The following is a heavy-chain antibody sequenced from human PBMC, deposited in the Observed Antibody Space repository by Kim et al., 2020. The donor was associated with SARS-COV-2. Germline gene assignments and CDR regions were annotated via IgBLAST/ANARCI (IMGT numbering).Heavy chain of an antibody. Sequence: GGSLRLSCAASGFTFSSYSMNWVRQAPGKGLEWVSSISSSSSYIYYADSVKGRFTISRDNAKNSLYLQMNSLRAEDTAVYYCARVQGIAARTKPSYYYYYMDVWGKGTTVTVSS. CDR1: GFTFSSYS. V-gene: IGHV3-21*01. CDR3: ARVQGIAARTKPSYYYYYMDV. D-gene: IGHD6-6*01. CDR2: ISSSSSYI. J-gene: IGHJ6*03.